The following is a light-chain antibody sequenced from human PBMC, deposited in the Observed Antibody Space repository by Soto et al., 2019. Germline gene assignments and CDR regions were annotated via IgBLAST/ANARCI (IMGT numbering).Light chain of an antibody. J-gene: IGLJ3*02. V-gene: IGLV2-23*02. Sequence: QSALTQPASVSGSPGQSITISCTGTSSDVGSDNLVSWYQQHPGKAPKLMIYEVSKRPSGVSNRFSGSKSGNTASLTISGRQAEDEADYYCCSDAGSSTWVFGGGTKLTVL. CDR2: EVS. CDR3: CSDAGSSTWV. CDR1: SSDVGSDNL.